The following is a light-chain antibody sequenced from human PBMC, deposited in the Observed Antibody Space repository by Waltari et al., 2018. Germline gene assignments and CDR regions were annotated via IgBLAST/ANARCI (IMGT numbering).Light chain of an antibody. J-gene: IGKJ2*01. Sequence: DIVMTHSPDSLAVSLGERATINCKSSQSVLYSSNNENYLAWYQQKPGQPPKLLIYWASARTSGVPDRFSGSGSGTDFTLTISSLQAEDVAVYYCQQYYSIPPAFGQGTKLEIQ. CDR1: QSVLYSSNNENY. CDR2: WAS. CDR3: QQYYSIPPA. V-gene: IGKV4-1*01.